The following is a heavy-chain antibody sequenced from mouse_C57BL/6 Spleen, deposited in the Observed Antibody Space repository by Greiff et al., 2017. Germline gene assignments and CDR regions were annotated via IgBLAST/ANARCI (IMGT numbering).Heavy chain of an antibody. Sequence: QVQLQQPGAELVKPGASVKLSCTASGYTFTSYWMHWVKQRPGRGLEWIGRIDPNSGGTKYNAKFKSKATLTVDKPSSTAYLQLSSLTSEDSAVYYCARDTTVVANYFDYWGQGTTLTVSS. D-gene: IGHD1-1*01. CDR2: IDPNSGGT. CDR3: ARDTTVVANYFDY. V-gene: IGHV1-72*01. CDR1: GYTFTSYW. J-gene: IGHJ2*01.